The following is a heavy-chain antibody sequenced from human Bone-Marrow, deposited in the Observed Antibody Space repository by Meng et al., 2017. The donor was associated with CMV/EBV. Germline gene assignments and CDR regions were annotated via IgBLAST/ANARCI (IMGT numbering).Heavy chain of an antibody. D-gene: IGHD2-2*02. CDR1: GYSFTGYH. CDR3: ARHCSSSGCHSEYDALDV. V-gene: IGHV1-2*02. J-gene: IGHJ3*01. CDR2: INPDNGGT. Sequence: ASVKVSCKASGYSFTGYHIHWVRQTPGQGLEWLGWINPDNGGTHSAQKFHSRVTMTRDTSLNTAYMELDWLKSDDTAVYYCARHCSSSGCHSEYDALDVWGQGTLVTVSS.